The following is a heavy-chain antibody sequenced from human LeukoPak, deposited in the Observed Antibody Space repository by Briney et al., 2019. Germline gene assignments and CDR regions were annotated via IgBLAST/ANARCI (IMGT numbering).Heavy chain of an antibody. CDR2: IYYSGST. V-gene: IGHV4-31*03. J-gene: IGHJ4*02. D-gene: IGHD3-22*01. Sequence: SQTLSLTCTVSGSTNSSGGYYWSWIRQHPGKGLEWIGYIYYSGSTYYNPSLKSRVTISVDTSKNQFSLKLSSVTAADTAVYYCRRLRDRVPSSDDSSGYYFDYWGQGTLVTVSS. CDR1: GSTNSSGGYY. CDR3: RRLRDRVPSSDDSSGYYFDY.